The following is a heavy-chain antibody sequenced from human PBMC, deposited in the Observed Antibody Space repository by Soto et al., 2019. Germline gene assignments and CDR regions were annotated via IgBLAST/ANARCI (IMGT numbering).Heavy chain of an antibody. CDR1: SGSISSSNW. Sequence: QVQLQESGPGLVKPSGTLSLTCAVSSGSISSSNWWSWVRQPPGKGLEWIGEIYHSGSTNYNPSLKSRVTMSVDKSKNQFSLKLSSVTAADTAVYYCARRTPDCSGGSCYPYYFDYWGQGTLVTVSS. D-gene: IGHD2-15*01. J-gene: IGHJ4*02. CDR2: IYHSGST. CDR3: ARRTPDCSGGSCYPYYFDY. V-gene: IGHV4-4*02.